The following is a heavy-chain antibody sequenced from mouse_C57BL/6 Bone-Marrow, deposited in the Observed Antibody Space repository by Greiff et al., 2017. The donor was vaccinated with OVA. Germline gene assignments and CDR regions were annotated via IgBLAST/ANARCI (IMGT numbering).Heavy chain of an antibody. V-gene: IGHV1-15*01. CDR2: IDPETGGT. D-gene: IGHD2-5*01. J-gene: IGHJ4*01. CDR1: GYTFTDYE. Sequence: QVQLQQSGAELVRPGASVTLSCKASGYTFTDYEMHWVKQTPAHGLAWIGAIDPETGGTAYNQKFKGKAILTADKSSSTAYMEIRSLTSEDSAVYYCTRCYSNYYAMDYWGQGTSVTVSS. CDR3: TRCYSNYYAMDY.